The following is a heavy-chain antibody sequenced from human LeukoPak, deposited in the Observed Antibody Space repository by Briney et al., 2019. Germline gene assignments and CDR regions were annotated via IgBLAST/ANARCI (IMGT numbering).Heavy chain of an antibody. D-gene: IGHD2-15*01. Sequence: ASVKVSCKASGYTFTSYGINWARQAPGQGLEWMGWISAYNGNTNYAQKLQGRVSMTTDTSTSTAYMELRSLRSDDTAVYYCARGGYCSGGSCNNWFDPWGQGTLVTVSS. CDR1: GYTFTSYG. J-gene: IGHJ5*02. CDR3: ARGGYCSGGSCNNWFDP. V-gene: IGHV1-18*01. CDR2: ISAYNGNT.